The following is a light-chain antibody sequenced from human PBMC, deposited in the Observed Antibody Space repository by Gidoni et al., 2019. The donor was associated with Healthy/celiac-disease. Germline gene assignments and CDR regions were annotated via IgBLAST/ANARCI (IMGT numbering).Light chain of an antibody. CDR1: SSDVGSYNL. CDR2: EGS. V-gene: IGLV2-23*03. Sequence: QSALTQPASVSGSPGQSLTISCTGTSSDVGSYNLVSWYQQHPGKAPKLMIYEGSKRPSGVSNRFSGSKSGNTASLTISGLQAEDEADYYWCSYAGSSTFVVFGGGTKLTVL. J-gene: IGLJ2*01. CDR3: CSYAGSSTFVV.